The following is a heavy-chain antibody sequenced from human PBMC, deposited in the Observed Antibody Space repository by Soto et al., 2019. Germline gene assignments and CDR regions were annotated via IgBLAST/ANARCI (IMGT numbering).Heavy chain of an antibody. CDR3: APVYGSGYAFDI. Sequence: QVQLVQSGAEVKKPGASVKVSCKASGYTFTSYAMHWVRQAPGQRLEWMGWINAGNGNTKYSQKFQGRVTITRDKSASTAYMELSSLRSEDTAVYYCAPVYGSGYAFDIWGQGTMVTVSS. D-gene: IGHD3-10*01. J-gene: IGHJ3*02. CDR1: GYTFTSYA. CDR2: INAGNGNT. V-gene: IGHV1-3*01.